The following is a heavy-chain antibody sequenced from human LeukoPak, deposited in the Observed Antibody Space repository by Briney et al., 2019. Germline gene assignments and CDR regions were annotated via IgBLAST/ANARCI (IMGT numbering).Heavy chain of an antibody. CDR1: GFTFSSYE. V-gene: IGHV3-48*03. CDR3: AIGYDYGDYEGLDY. D-gene: IGHD4-17*01. CDR2: ISGSGSTI. J-gene: IGHJ4*02. Sequence: GGSLRLSCAASGFTFSSYEMNWVRQAPGKGLEWVSYISGSGSTIYYADSVKGRFTISRDNAKNSLYLQMNSLRAEDTAVYYCAIGYDYGDYEGLDYWGQGTLVTVSS.